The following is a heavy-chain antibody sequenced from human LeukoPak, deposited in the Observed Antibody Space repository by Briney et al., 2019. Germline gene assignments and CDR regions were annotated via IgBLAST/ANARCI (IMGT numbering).Heavy chain of an antibody. CDR3: ARRDTAMASGGFDP. J-gene: IGHJ5*02. D-gene: IGHD5-18*01. CDR2: LSGRSSYI. V-gene: IGHV3-21*01. Sequence: PGGSLRLSCTASGFTFSDYNMHWVRQAPGKGLEWVSSLSGRSSYIYYADSLRGRFTISRDNSKNSLYLQMNSLRAEDTAVYYCARRDTAMASGGFDPWGQGTLVTVSS. CDR1: GFTFSDYN.